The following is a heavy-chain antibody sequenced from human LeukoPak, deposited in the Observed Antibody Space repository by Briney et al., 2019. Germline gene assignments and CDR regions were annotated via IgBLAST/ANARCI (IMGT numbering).Heavy chain of an antibody. J-gene: IGHJ4*02. CDR3: ARGRYDTSGYPDDY. CDR2: IYYSGST. CDR1: GGSITSYY. D-gene: IGHD3-22*01. Sequence: SETLSLTCTVSGGSITSYYWGWLRQPPGKGLEWIGYIYYSGSTNYNPSLKSRVTISVDTSKNQFSLKLSSVTAADTAVYYCARGRYDTSGYPDDYWGQGTLVTVSS. V-gene: IGHV4-59*08.